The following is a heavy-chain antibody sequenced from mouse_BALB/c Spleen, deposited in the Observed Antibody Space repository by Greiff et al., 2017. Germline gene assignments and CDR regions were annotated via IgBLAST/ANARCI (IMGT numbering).Heavy chain of an antibody. CDR1: GFTFSSFG. V-gene: IGHV5-17*02. CDR2: ISSGSSTI. Sequence: EVKLMESGGGLVQPGGSRKLSCAASGFTFSSFGMHWVRQAPEKGLEWVAYISSGSSTIYYADTVKGRFTISRDNPKNTLFLQMTSLRSEDTAMYYCASGPFAYWGQGTLVTVSA. J-gene: IGHJ3*01. CDR3: ASGPFAY.